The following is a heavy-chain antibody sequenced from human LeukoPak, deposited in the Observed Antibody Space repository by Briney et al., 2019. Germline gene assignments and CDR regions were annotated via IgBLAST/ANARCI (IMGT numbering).Heavy chain of an antibody. D-gene: IGHD1-26*01. CDR1: IDSFSNYH. CDR3: ARGQGATVPQVGKNWFDP. J-gene: IGHJ5*02. V-gene: IGHV4-34*01. CDR2: VNESGGT. Sequence: SETLSLTCAVYIDSFSNYHWNWIRQTPARGMEWIGEVNESGGTNISPSLRSRVILSVDTSKNQFSLKLISVTVADTAIYYCARGQGATVPQVGKNWFDPWGQGTRVTVSS.